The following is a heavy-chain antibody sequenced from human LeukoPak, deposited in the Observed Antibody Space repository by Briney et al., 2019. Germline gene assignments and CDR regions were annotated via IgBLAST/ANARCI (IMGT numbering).Heavy chain of an antibody. Sequence: GGSLRLSCAASGFIFSSYAMSWVRQAPGKGLEWVSVIYSGGSTYFADSVKGRFTISRDNSNNTLYLQMNNLRTEDTAVYYCARGLQQQQILGDYYYGMDVWGQGTTVTVSS. V-gene: IGHV3-53*01. D-gene: IGHD6-13*01. J-gene: IGHJ6*02. CDR2: IYSGGST. CDR3: ARGLQQQQILGDYYYGMDV. CDR1: GFIFSSYA.